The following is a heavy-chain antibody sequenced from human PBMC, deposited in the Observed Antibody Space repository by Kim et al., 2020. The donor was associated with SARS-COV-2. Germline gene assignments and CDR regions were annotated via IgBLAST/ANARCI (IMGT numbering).Heavy chain of an antibody. CDR2: IIPILGIA. CDR3: ARGTMGIGDDAFDI. Sequence: SVKVSCKASGGTFSSYAISWVRQAPGQGLEWMGRIIPILGIANYAQKFQGRVTITADKSTSTAYMELSSLRSEDTAVYYCARGTMGIGDDAFDIWGQGTMVTVSS. CDR1: GGTFSSYA. D-gene: IGHD3-10*01. V-gene: IGHV1-69*04. J-gene: IGHJ3*02.